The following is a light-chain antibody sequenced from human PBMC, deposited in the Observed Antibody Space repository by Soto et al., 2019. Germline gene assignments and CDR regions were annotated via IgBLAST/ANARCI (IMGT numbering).Light chain of an antibody. CDR2: GNS. V-gene: IGLV1-40*01. CDR1: RSNIGAGYD. J-gene: IGLJ2*01. Sequence: QLVLTQPPSVPGAPGQRVTISCTGSRSNIGAGYDVHWYQQLPGTAPKLLIYGNSNRPSGVPDRFSGSKSGTSASLAITGLQAEDEADYYCQSYDSSLSGYVVFGGGTKLTVL. CDR3: QSYDSSLSGYVV.